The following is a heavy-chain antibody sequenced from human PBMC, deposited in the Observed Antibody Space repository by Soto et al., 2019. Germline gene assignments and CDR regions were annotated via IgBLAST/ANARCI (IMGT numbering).Heavy chain of an antibody. CDR3: AKGPYDSRGYCLDY. CDR2: ISGSGGST. J-gene: IGHJ4*02. CDR1: GFTFSRYA. D-gene: IGHD3-22*01. V-gene: IGHV3-23*01. Sequence: EVQLLESGGGLVQPGGSLRLSCAASGFTFSRYAISWVRQAPGKGLEWVSAISGSGGSTYYADSVKGRFTISRDNSKNTRYLQMNSLRAEDTAVYYCAKGPYDSRGYCLDYWGQGTLVTVSS.